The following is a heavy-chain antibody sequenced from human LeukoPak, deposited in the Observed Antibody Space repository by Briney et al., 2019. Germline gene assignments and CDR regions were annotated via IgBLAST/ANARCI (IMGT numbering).Heavy chain of an antibody. V-gene: IGHV2-5*01. CDR1: GFSLSTSGVG. D-gene: IGHD3-3*01. Sequence: SGPTLVKPTQTLTLTCTFSGFSLSTSGVGVGWIRQPPGKALEWLALIYWNDDKRYSPSLKSRLTITKDTSKNQVVLTMTNVDPVDTATYYCAHGSITIFGVVVDYWGQGTLVTVSS. CDR2: IYWNDDK. CDR3: AHGSITIFGVVVDY. J-gene: IGHJ4*02.